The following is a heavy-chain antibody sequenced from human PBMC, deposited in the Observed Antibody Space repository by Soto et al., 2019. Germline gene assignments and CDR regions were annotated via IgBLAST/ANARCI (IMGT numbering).Heavy chain of an antibody. J-gene: IGHJ6*02. CDR1: GFTFNIYA. Sequence: GGSLRLSSAASGFTFNIYALHWVRQAPGKGLEWVAVISFDGTKKDYSDSVKGRFNISRDNLKNTLYLQMNNLRVEDAALYFCAREDDYGYRYINYGLDVWGQGTTVTVSS. CDR2: ISFDGTKK. V-gene: IGHV3-30-3*01. D-gene: IGHD4-17*01. CDR3: AREDDYGYRYINYGLDV.